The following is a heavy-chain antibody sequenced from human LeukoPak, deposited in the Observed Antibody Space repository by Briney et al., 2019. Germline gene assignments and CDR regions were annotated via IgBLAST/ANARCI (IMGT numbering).Heavy chain of an antibody. D-gene: IGHD3-3*01. CDR2: ISGSGGST. J-gene: IGHJ5*02. Sequence: GGSLRLSCAASGFTFSSYAMSWVRQAPGKGLEWVSAISGSGGSTYYADSVKGRFTISRDNSKNTLYLQMNSLRAEDTAVYYCARYPNYDFWSGYGADWFDPWGQGTLVTVSS. V-gene: IGHV3-23*01. CDR1: GFTFSSYA. CDR3: ARYPNYDFWSGYGADWFDP.